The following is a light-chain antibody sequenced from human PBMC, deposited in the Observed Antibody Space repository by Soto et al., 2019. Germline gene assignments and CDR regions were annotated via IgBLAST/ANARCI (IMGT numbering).Light chain of an antibody. CDR2: RAS. Sequence: EIVMTQSPATLSVSPGERATLSCRASESVSSNLAWYQQKPGQPPRLLIRRASTRATGIPARFSGSGSGTEFTLTISSLQSEDSAVYYCKQYNNWRTFGQGTKVEIK. CDR3: KQYNNWRT. V-gene: IGKV3-15*01. J-gene: IGKJ1*01. CDR1: ESVSSN.